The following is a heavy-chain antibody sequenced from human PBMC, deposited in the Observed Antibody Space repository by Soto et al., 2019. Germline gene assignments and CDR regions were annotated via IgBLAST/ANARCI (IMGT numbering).Heavy chain of an antibody. CDR1: GYTFTGYY. J-gene: IGHJ5*02. CDR3: ARVARYCSGGSCYFWFDP. CDR2: INPNSGGT. Sequence: ASVKVSCKASGYTFTGYYIHWVRQAPGQGLEWMGWINPNSGGTNYAQKFQGRVTMTRDTSISTAYMELSRLRSDDTAVYYCARVARYCSGGSCYFWFDPWGQGTLVTVSS. D-gene: IGHD2-15*01. V-gene: IGHV1-2*02.